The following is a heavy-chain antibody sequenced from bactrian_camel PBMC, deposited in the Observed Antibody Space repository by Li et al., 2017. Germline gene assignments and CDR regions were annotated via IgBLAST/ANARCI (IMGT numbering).Heavy chain of an antibody. CDR2: INTVSSII. CDR1: GFTFDDYA. CDR3: AAARQRSWLYSLRPDDREYGH. J-gene: IGHJ4*01. D-gene: IGHD1*01. V-gene: IGHV3S36*01. Sequence: QLVESGGGLVQPGGSLRLSCVVSGFTFDDYAMGWIRQGPGKGLEWVSHINTVSSIIRYADSVKGRFTISRDNAKNTMYLQMDSLEPEDTAMYYCAAARQRSWLYSLRPDDREYGHWGQGTQVTV.